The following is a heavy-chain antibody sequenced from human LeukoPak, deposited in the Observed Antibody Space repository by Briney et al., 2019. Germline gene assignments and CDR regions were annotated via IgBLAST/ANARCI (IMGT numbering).Heavy chain of an antibody. CDR2: IKPAGSEI. V-gene: IGHV3-7*01. Sequence: PGGSLRLSCAASGFTLSSYWMSCVRQAPENGLAWVAKIKPAGSEIYHVESVQGRFRISRDNAQNSLYLQMNSLRAEDTAVYYCATSRFYLESWGQGTLVTVSS. J-gene: IGHJ4*02. CDR1: GFTLSSYW. CDR3: ATSRFYLES.